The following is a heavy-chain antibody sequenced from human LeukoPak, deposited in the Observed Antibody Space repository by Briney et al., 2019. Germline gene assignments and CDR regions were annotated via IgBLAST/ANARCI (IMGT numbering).Heavy chain of an antibody. CDR2: IKQDGSEK. V-gene: IGHV3-7*01. J-gene: IGHJ5*02. CDR1: GFTFSSYW. CDR3: ARDPRYTSSWFDQ. D-gene: IGHD6-13*01. Sequence: GGSLRLSCAASGFTFSSYWMSWVRQAPGKVLEWVANIKQDGSEKYYVDSVKGRFTISRENAKNSLFLQMNSLRAEDTAVYYCARDPRYTSSWFDQWGQGTLVTVSS.